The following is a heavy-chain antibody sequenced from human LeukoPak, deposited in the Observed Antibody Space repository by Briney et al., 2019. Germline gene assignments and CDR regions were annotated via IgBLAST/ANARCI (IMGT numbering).Heavy chain of an antibody. CDR2: ISGSGGST. Sequence: GGSLRPSCAASGFTFSSYAMSWVRQAPGKGLEWVSAISGSGGSTYYADSVKGRFTISRDNSKNTLYLQMNSLRAEDTAVYYCAKDLKDYYDSSGYYYAFGYWGQGTLVTVSS. V-gene: IGHV3-23*01. J-gene: IGHJ4*02. D-gene: IGHD3-22*01. CDR1: GFTFSSYA. CDR3: AKDLKDYYDSSGYYYAFGY.